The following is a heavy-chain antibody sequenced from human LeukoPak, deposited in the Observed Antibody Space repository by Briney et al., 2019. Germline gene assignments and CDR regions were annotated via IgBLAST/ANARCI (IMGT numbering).Heavy chain of an antibody. CDR3: ARHSSGWFPSWFDP. V-gene: IGHV4-39*01. J-gene: IGHJ5*02. D-gene: IGHD6-19*01. CDR2: IYYSGST. CDR1: GGSISSSSYY. Sequence: SETLSLTCTVSGGSISSSSYYWGWIRRPPGKGLEWIGSIYYSGSTYYNPSLKSRVTISVDTSKNQFSLKLSSVTAADTAVYYCARHSSGWFPSWFDPWGQGTLVTVSS.